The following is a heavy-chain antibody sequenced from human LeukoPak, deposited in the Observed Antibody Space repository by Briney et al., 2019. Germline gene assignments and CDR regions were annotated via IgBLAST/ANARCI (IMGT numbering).Heavy chain of an antibody. J-gene: IGHJ4*02. CDR3: ARGFTSRSGGSLGY. D-gene: IGHD2-15*01. CDR1: GFTFSDYE. V-gene: IGHV3-48*03. CDR2: ISSSGTNI. Sequence: GGSLRLSCAASGFTFSDYEMNWVRQAPGKGLECISYISSSGTNIYYADSVKGRFSISRDNAKNSLYLQMNSLRAEDTAVYYCARGFTSRSGGSLGYWGQGTLVTVSS.